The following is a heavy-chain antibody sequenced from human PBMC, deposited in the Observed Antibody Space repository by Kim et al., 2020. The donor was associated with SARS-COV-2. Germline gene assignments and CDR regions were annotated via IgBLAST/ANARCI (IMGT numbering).Heavy chain of an antibody. J-gene: IGHJ4*02. Sequence: SETLSLTCTVSGGSISNYYWSWIRQPPGKGLEWIGYIYYSGSTNYNPSLKSRVTISVDTSKNQFSLRLSSVTAADTAVYYCARGVRSITMIGGVIVSYYFDAWGQGTLVTVSS. CDR3: ARGVRSITMIGGVIVSYYFDA. D-gene: IGHD3-10*01. CDR1: GGSISNYY. CDR2: IYYSGST. V-gene: IGHV4-59*13.